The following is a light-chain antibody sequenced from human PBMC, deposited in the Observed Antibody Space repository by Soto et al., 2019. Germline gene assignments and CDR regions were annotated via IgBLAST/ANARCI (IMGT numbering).Light chain of an antibody. CDR3: QQRSNWPPNT. Sequence: EIVLTQSPATLSLSPGERATLSCRASQSVSSYLAWYQQKPGQAPRLLIYDASNVATGIPARFSGSGSGTDFTLPISSLEPEDFAVFYCQQRSNWPPNTFGQGTKLEIK. CDR1: QSVSSY. J-gene: IGKJ2*01. CDR2: DAS. V-gene: IGKV3-11*01.